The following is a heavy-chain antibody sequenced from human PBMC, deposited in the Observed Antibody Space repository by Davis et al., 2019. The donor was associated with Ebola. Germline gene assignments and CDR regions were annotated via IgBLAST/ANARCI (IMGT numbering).Heavy chain of an antibody. CDR1: GFTFDDYA. D-gene: IGHD1-26*01. Sequence: PGGSLRLSCVGSGFTFDDYAMTWVRQAPGKGLEWVSAISGSGGSTYYADSVKGRFTISRDNSKKTLYLQMNSLRAEDTAVYNCARAGPRDSGSFHDAFDMWGQGTMVTVSS. J-gene: IGHJ3*02. CDR2: ISGSGGST. V-gene: IGHV3-23*01. CDR3: ARAGPRDSGSFHDAFDM.